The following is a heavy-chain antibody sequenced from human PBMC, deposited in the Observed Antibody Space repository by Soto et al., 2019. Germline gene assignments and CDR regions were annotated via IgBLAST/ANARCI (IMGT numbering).Heavy chain of an antibody. V-gene: IGHV4-39*01. CDR1: GGSISSSSYY. CDR3: ARQSYYDTDY. Sequence: SETLSLTCTVSGGSISSSSYYWGWIRQPPGKGLEWIGSIYYSGSTYYNPSLKSRVTISVDTSKNQFSLKLSSVTAADTAVYLCARQSYYDTDYWGQGKLVYVSS. D-gene: IGHD3-22*01. J-gene: IGHJ4*02. CDR2: IYYSGST.